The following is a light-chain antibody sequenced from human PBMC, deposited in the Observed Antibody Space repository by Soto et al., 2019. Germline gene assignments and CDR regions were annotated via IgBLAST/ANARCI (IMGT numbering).Light chain of an antibody. Sequence: QSALTQPAPVSGSPGQSITISCTGTSSDVGGYNSVSWYQQHPGKAPKLMIYEVSHRPSGVSNRFSGSKSGNTASLTISGLQAEDESDYYCSSYTSSSTLPYVFGTGTKLTVL. V-gene: IGLV2-14*01. CDR1: SSDVGGYNS. J-gene: IGLJ1*01. CDR2: EVS. CDR3: SSYTSSSTLPYV.